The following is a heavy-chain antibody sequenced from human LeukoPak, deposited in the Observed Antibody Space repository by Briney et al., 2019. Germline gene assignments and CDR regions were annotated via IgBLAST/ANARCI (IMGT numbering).Heavy chain of an antibody. D-gene: IGHD3-3*01. CDR3: ARGLDRRRYTYYDFWSGYLRHNWFDP. V-gene: IGHV1-8*01. Sequence: GASVKVSCKASGYTFTSYDINWVRQATGQGLEWMGWMNPNSGNTGYAQKFQGRVTMTRNTSISTAYMELSSLRSEDTAVYYCARGLDRRRYTYYDFWSGYLRHNWFDPWGQGTLVTVSS. CDR1: GYTFTSYD. J-gene: IGHJ5*02. CDR2: MNPNSGNT.